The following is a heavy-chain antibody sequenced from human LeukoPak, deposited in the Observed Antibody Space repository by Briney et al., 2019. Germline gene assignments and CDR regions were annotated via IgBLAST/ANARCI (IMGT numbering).Heavy chain of an antibody. V-gene: IGHV1-18*01. J-gene: IGHJ6*02. CDR2: ISAYNGNT. Sequence: GASVKVSCKASGYTFTRYGISWERQAPGQGLEWMGWISAYNGNTNYAQKLQGRVTMTTDTSTSTAYMELRSLRSDDTAVYYCARSSYYDFISMDVWGQGTTVTVSS. CDR1: GYTFTRYG. D-gene: IGHD3-3*01. CDR3: ARSSYYDFISMDV.